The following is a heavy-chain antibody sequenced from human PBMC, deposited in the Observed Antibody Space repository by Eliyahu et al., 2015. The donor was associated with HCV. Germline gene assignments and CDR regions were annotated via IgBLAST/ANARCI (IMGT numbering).Heavy chain of an antibody. CDR3: ARDPHYYGSGKSQKYYGMDV. CDR1: GYTFTSYA. D-gene: IGHD3-10*01. V-gene: IGHV1-3*01. J-gene: IGHJ6*02. CDR2: INAGNGNT. Sequence: QVQLVQSGAEVKKPGASVXVSCKASGYTFTSYAMHXVRQAPGQRLEWMGWINAGNGNTKYSQKFQGRVTITRDTSASTAYMELSSLRSEDTAVYYCARDPHYYGSGKSQKYYGMDVWGQGTTVTVSS.